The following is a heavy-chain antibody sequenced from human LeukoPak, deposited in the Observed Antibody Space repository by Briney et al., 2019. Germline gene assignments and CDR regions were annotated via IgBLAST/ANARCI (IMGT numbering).Heavy chain of an antibody. D-gene: IGHD1-14*01. Sequence: GGSLRLSCALSGFTFSSYSMNWVRQAPGKGLEWLSSISSSSSYISYADSVKGRFTVSRDNAKNSLYLQMNTLRAEDTAVYYCARVPGRGDGGYYYYMDVWGKGTTVTVSS. CDR3: ARVPGRGDGGYYYYMDV. V-gene: IGHV3-21*01. CDR2: ISSSSSYI. J-gene: IGHJ6*03. CDR1: GFTFSSYS.